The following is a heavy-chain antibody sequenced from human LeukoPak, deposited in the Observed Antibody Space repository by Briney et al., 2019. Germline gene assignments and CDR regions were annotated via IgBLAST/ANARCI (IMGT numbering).Heavy chain of an antibody. J-gene: IGHJ4*02. D-gene: IGHD6-19*01. V-gene: IGHV4-39*01. CDR1: GGSISSSSYY. CDR3: ARHSSGWYYFDY. Sequence: SETLSLTCTVSGGSISSSSYYWGWIRQPPGKGLEWIGSIYYSGSTYYNPSLKSRVTISVDTSKNQFSLKPSSVTAADTAVYYCARHSSGWYYFDYWGQGTLVTVSS. CDR2: IYYSGST.